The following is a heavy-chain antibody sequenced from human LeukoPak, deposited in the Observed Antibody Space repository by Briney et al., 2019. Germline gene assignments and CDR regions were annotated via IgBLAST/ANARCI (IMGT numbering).Heavy chain of an antibody. V-gene: IGHV4-34*01. J-gene: IGHJ1*01. Sequence: PETLSLTCAVYGGSFSGYYWSWIRQPPGKGLEWIGEINHSGSTNYNPSLKSRVTISVDTSKNQFSLKLSSVTAADTAVYYCARDRRLYNWSGPIQHWGQGTLVTVSS. D-gene: IGHD1-20*01. CDR3: ARDRRLYNWSGPIQH. CDR2: INHSGST. CDR1: GGSFSGYY.